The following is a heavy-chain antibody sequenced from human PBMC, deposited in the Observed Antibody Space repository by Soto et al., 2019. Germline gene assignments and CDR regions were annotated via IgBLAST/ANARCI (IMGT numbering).Heavy chain of an antibody. D-gene: IGHD3-3*01. J-gene: IGHJ5*02. V-gene: IGHV4-59*08. CDR3: ARGRFLEWTYAQNWFDP. CDR1: GGSISSYY. Sequence: SETLSLTCTVSGGSISSYYWSWIRQPPGKGLEWIGYIYYSGSTNYNPSLKSRVTISVDTSKNQFSLKLSSVTAADTAVYYCARGRFLEWTYAQNWFDPWGQGTLVTVSS. CDR2: IYYSGST.